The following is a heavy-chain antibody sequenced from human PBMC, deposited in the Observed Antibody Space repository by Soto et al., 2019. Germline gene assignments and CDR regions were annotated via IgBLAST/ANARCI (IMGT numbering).Heavy chain of an antibody. D-gene: IGHD6-13*01. V-gene: IGHV4-59*01. CDR3: ARYRREAVAGYTLDN. CDR1: GGSISSNY. CDR2: VYNSGST. J-gene: IGHJ4*02. Sequence: SETLSLTCTVSGGSISSNYWTWIRQPPGKGLEWIGYVYNSGSTNYNPSLKSRVTISEDTSKSQFSLKVNSMTAADTAVYYCARYRREAVAGYTLDNWGQGILVTV.